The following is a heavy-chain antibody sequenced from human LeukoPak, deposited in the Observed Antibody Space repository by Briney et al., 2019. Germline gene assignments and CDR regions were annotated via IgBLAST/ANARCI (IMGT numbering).Heavy chain of an antibody. CDR1: GESFSGYY. D-gene: IGHD6-13*01. Sequence: SETLSLTCAVYGESFSGYYWSWIRQTPRKGLEWIGEINHTGGTNCNPSLKSRVTISVDRSKNQFSLKLSSVTAADTAVYYCAREGGGSIADLDYWGQGTLVTVSS. CDR2: INHTGGT. CDR3: AREGGGSIADLDY. J-gene: IGHJ4*02. V-gene: IGHV4-34*01.